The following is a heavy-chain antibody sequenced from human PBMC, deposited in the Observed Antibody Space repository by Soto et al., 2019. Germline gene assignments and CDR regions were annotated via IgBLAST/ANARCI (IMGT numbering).Heavy chain of an antibody. CDR2: INPSGGST. J-gene: IGHJ4*02. Sequence: GASVNVSCKASGYTFTSYYMHWVRQAPGQGLEWMGIINPSGGSTSYAQKFQGRVTMTRDTSTSTVYMELSSLRSEDTAVYYCARERYYYDSNGIRKYYFDYWGQGTLVTVSS. CDR3: ARERYYYDSNGIRKYYFDY. V-gene: IGHV1-46*01. CDR1: GYTFTSYY. D-gene: IGHD3-22*01.